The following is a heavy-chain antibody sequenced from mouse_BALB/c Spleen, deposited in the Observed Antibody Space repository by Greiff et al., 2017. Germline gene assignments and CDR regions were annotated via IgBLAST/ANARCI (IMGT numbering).Heavy chain of an antibody. Sequence: EVKLVESGAELVRPGALVKLSCKASGFNIKDYYMHWVKQRPEQGLEWIGWIDPENGNTIYDPKFQGKASITADTSSNTAYLQLSSLTSEDTAVYYCASTTVVARGFAYWGQGTLVTVSA. CDR1: GFNIKDYY. CDR3: ASTTVVARGFAY. V-gene: IGHV14-1*02. J-gene: IGHJ3*01. D-gene: IGHD1-1*01. CDR2: IDPENGNT.